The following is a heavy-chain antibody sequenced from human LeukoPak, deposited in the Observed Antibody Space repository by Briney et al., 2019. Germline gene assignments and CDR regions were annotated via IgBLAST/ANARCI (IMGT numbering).Heavy chain of an antibody. CDR2: IRSDGSDK. Sequence: GGSLRLTCAASGFSFRDYGMHWVRRTPGKGLEWVAFIRSDGSDKYYADSVKGRFTISRDTSKNTLYLQMNSLRAEDTAVYYCARDGYYYDSSGYYYPSRVYFQHWGQGTLVTVSS. D-gene: IGHD3-22*01. V-gene: IGHV3-30*02. CDR1: GFSFRDYG. J-gene: IGHJ1*01. CDR3: ARDGYYYDSSGYYYPSRVYFQH.